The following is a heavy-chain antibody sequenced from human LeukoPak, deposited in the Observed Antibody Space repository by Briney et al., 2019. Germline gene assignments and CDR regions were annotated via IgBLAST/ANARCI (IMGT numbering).Heavy chain of an antibody. CDR3: ATDTVGYCGADTCYSEAY. CDR2: FDPEDGET. CDR1: GYTLTELS. J-gene: IGHJ4*02. Sequence: SVQVSCKVSGYTLTELSMHWVRQAPGKGLEWMGGFDPEDGETIYAQKFQGRVTMTEDTSTDTAYMELSSLRSEDTAVYFCATDTVGYCGADTCYSEAYWGQGTLVTVSS. V-gene: IGHV1-24*01. D-gene: IGHD2-15*01.